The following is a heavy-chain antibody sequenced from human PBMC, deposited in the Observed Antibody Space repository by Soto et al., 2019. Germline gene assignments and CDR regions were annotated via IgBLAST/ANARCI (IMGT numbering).Heavy chain of an antibody. J-gene: IGHJ5*02. D-gene: IGHD1-26*01. V-gene: IGHV1-18*01. Sequence: QVQLVQSGAEVKKPGASVKVSCKASGYTFTSYGLSWVRQAPGQGLEWMGRISAYNYNTNYAQKLQGRATMTTDTSTSTAYMELRSLTSDETDVYYCARVVGALVDWVDPWGQGTLVPVSS. CDR2: ISAYNYNT. CDR1: GYTFTSYG. CDR3: ARVVGALVDWVDP.